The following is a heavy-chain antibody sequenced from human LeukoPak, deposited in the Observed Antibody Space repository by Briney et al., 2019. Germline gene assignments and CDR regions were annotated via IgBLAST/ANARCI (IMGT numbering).Heavy chain of an antibody. CDR3: ARGLGGKIVVVNAFDY. V-gene: IGHV3-20*04. CDR1: GFTFDDYG. J-gene: IGHJ4*02. D-gene: IGHD3-22*01. CDR2: INWNGGST. Sequence: GGSLRLSCAASGFTFDDYGMSWVRQAPGKGLEWVSGINWNGGSTGYADSVKGRFTISRDNAKNSLYLQMNSLRAEDTALYYCARGLGGKIVVVNAFDYWGQGTLVTVSS.